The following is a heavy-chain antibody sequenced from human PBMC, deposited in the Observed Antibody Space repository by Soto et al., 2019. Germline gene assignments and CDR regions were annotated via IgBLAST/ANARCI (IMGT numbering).Heavy chain of an antibody. D-gene: IGHD3-9*01. V-gene: IGHV3-30*18. CDR3: AKDLYGLTGYYGSLYYYGMDV. J-gene: IGHJ6*02. CDR2: ISYDGSNK. Sequence: PGGSLRLSCAASGFTFSSYGMHWVRQAPGKGLEWVAVISYDGSNKYYADSVKGRFTISRDNSKNTLYLQMNSLRAEDTAVYYCAKDLYGLTGYYGSLYYYGMDVWGQGTTVTVSS. CDR1: GFTFSSYG.